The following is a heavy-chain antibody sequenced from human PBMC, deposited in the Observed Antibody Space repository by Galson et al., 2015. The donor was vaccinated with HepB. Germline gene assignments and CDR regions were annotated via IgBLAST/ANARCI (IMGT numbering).Heavy chain of an antibody. Sequence: SLRLSCAASGFTFSSYAMHWVRQAPGKGLEWVAVISYDGSNKYYADSVKGRFTISRDNSKNTLYLQMNSLRAEDTAVYYCAREVYSSSCLDYWGQGTLVTVSS. CDR3: AREVYSSSCLDY. CDR2: ISYDGSNK. V-gene: IGHV3-30*04. D-gene: IGHD6-13*01. J-gene: IGHJ4*02. CDR1: GFTFSSYA.